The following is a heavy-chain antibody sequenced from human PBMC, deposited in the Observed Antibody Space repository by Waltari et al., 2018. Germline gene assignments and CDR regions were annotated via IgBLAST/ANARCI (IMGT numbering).Heavy chain of an antibody. J-gene: IGHJ4*02. CDR1: AYSFSSSS. CDR2: INPSGGAT. CDR3: ARGTPTPGDLLY. Sequence: QVKLEPSGAEVKKTGASGKLSCKAPAYSFSSSSLHWVRQAPGQGFEWMGVINPSGGATDYAQKFQARVTMTRDTSTSTVYMELSGLTSEDTAVYYCARGTPTPGDLLYWGQGSPVAVSA. V-gene: IGHV1-46*01. D-gene: IGHD4-17*01.